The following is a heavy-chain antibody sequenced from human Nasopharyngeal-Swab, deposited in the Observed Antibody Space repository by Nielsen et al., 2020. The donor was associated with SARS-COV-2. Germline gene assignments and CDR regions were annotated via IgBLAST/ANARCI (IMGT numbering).Heavy chain of an antibody. J-gene: IGHJ6*02. CDR3: AKDGVRLNGIDV. Sequence: GESLKISCEASGFTFSSYGMHWVRQAPGKGLEWVAVIWYDGSIEDYADSVRGRFTISRDNSKSTLYLQMNSLRAEDTAEYFCAKDGVRLNGIDVWGQGTTVTVSS. D-gene: IGHD3-16*01. CDR1: GFTFSSYG. V-gene: IGHV3-33*03. CDR2: IWYDGSIE.